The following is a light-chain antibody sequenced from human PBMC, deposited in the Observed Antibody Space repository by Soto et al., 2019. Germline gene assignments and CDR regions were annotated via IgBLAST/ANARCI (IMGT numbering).Light chain of an antibody. Sequence: DIQMTQSPSTLSASVGDRVNITCRASQSISSWLAWYQQKPGKAPKLLIYKASSLEGGVPSRFSGSGSGTEFTLTISSLQPDDFATYYCQQYNSNPGTFGQGTKVEIK. CDR3: QQYNSNPGT. J-gene: IGKJ1*01. CDR1: QSISSW. V-gene: IGKV1-5*03. CDR2: KAS.